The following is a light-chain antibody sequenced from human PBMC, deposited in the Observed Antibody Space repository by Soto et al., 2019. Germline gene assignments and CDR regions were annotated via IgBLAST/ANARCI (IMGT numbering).Light chain of an antibody. Sequence: EIVMTQSPATLSVSPGERATLSCRASQSVSSNLAWYQQKPGQSPRLLIYGASTRATGILARFSGSGSGAEFTRTISSLQSEDSAVYYCQQYQSWLTFGGGTKVEIK. V-gene: IGKV3-15*01. CDR3: QQYQSWLT. CDR2: GAS. CDR1: QSVSSN. J-gene: IGKJ4*01.